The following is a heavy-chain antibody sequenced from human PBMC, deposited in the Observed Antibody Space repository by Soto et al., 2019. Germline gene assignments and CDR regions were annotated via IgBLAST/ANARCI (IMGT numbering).Heavy chain of an antibody. J-gene: IGHJ4*02. V-gene: IGHV1-8*01. CDR2: MNPNSGNT. CDR3: ARGKYNSGWFDY. Sequence: QVQLVQSGAEVKKPGASVKVSCKASGYTFTSYDINWVRQATGQGLEWMGWMNPNSGNTGYAQKFQGKVTMTRNTSISTAYMELSSLSSEDTAVYYCARGKYNSGWFDYWGQGALVTVSS. CDR1: GYTFTSYD. D-gene: IGHD6-19*01.